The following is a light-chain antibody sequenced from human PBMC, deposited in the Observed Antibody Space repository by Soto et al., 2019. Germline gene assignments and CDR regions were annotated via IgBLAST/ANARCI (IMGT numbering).Light chain of an antibody. CDR1: GSDVGGYNY. Sequence: QSALTQPASGSGSPGQSITISFTGTGSDVGGYNYVSWYQQHPGKVPKVMIYDVSNRPSGVSNRFSGSKSGNTASLTISGLQAEDEADYYCSSYTSASTPLVFGGGTKLTVL. CDR3: SSYTSASTPLV. V-gene: IGLV2-14*01. CDR2: DVS. J-gene: IGLJ2*01.